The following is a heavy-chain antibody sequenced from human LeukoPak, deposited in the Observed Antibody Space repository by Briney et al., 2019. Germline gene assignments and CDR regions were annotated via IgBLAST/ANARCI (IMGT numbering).Heavy chain of an antibody. CDR2: MNQDGSGK. J-gene: IGHJ5*02. CDR1: GFTLSSYE. CDR3: ARDNDRKDDS. V-gene: IGHV3-7*01. Sequence: PGGSLRLSCTVSGFTLSSYEMTWFRQAPGKGLEWVANMNQDGSGKYYVDSVKGRFAISRDNAKNSLYLQMNNLRVEDTAVYYCARDNDRKDDSWGQGTLVTVSS. D-gene: IGHD3-16*01.